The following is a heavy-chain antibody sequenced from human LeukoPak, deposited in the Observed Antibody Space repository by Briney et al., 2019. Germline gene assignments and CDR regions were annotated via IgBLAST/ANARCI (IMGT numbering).Heavy chain of an antibody. CDR1: GFTFSSYG. CDR3: AKDWGTHYYGSGSYVDY. V-gene: IGHV3-30*02. CDR2: IRYDGSNK. Sequence: GGSLRLSCAASGFTFSSYGMHWVRQAPGKGLEWVAFIRYDGSNKYYADSVKGRFTISRDNSKNTLYLQMNSLRAEDTAVYYCAKDWGTHYYGSGSYVDYWGQGTLVTVSS. J-gene: IGHJ4*02. D-gene: IGHD3-10*01.